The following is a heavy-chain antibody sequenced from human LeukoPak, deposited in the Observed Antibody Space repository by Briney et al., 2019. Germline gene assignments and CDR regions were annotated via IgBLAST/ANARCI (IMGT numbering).Heavy chain of an antibody. V-gene: IGHV3-23*01. CDR3: AKDPRRNLRFLEWLLTYFDY. D-gene: IGHD3-3*01. Sequence: GGSLRLSCAASGFTFSSYAMSWVRQAPGKGLEWVSAISGSGGSTYYADSVKGRFTISRDNSKYTLYLQMNSLRAEDTAVYYCAKDPRRNLRFLEWLLTYFDYWGQGTLVTVSS. CDR1: GFTFSSYA. CDR2: ISGSGGST. J-gene: IGHJ4*02.